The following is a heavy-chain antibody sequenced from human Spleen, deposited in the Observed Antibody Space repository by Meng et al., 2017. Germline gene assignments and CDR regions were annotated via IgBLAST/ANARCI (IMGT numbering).Heavy chain of an antibody. J-gene: IGHJ6*02. CDR1: GGSFSDYY. Sequence: SETLSLTCVVSGGSFSDYYWSWIRQPPGKGLEWIGEINHSGSTNYNPSLESRATISVDTSQNNLSLKLSSVTAADTAVYYCARGRDSSGYYRYYYYYGMDVWGQGTTVTVSS. CDR3: ARGRDSSGYYRYYYYYGMDV. CDR2: INHSGST. D-gene: IGHD3-22*01. V-gene: IGHV4-34*01.